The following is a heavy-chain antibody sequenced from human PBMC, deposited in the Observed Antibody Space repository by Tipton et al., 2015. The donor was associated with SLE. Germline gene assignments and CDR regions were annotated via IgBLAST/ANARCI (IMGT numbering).Heavy chain of an antibody. Sequence: QSGPEVKKPGASVKVSCKASGYTFTSYDINWVRQATGQGLEWMGWMNPNSGNTGYAQKFQGRVTMTRNTSISTAYMELSSLRSEDTAVYYCARGVIVVVPAASFDYMDVWGKGTTVTVSS. V-gene: IGHV1-8*01. J-gene: IGHJ6*03. CDR2: MNPNSGNT. CDR1: GYTFTSYD. D-gene: IGHD2-2*01. CDR3: ARGVIVVVPAASFDYMDV.